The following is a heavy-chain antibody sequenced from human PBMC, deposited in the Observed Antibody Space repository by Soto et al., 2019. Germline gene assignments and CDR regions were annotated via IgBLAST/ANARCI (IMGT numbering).Heavy chain of an antibody. Sequence: EVQLMESGGGLVQPGGSLRLSCASSGFTLSMSAVNWVRQAPGKGLEWVSYISDSGDRTYYADSVKGRFTISRDRFKNTVSLQMDRLRGEATAVYYCPKDRGIIVKAGDAFDVWGEGTQVTVSS. D-gene: IGHD3-16*02. CDR3: PKDRGIIVKAGDAFDV. V-gene: IGHV3-23*01. CDR1: GFTLSMSA. CDR2: ISDSGDRT. J-gene: IGHJ3*01.